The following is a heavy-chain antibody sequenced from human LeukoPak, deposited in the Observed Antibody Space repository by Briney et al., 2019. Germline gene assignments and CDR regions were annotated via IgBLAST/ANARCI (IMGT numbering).Heavy chain of an antibody. D-gene: IGHD4-17*01. Sequence: SETLSLTCTVSGGSISSYYWSWIRQPPGKGLEWIGYIYYSGSTNYNPSLKSRVTISVDTSKNQFSLKLSSVTAADTAVYYCARDLLSYGDQYYYYYGMDVWGQGTTVTVSS. CDR3: ARDLLSYGDQYYYYYGMDV. V-gene: IGHV4-59*01. CDR2: IYYSGST. CDR1: GGSISSYY. J-gene: IGHJ6*02.